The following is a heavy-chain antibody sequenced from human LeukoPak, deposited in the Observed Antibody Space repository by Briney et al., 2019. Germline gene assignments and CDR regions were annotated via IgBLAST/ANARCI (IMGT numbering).Heavy chain of an antibody. CDR3: ASGLELDH. Sequence: GGSLRLSCAASGFTFSSYAMHWVRQAPGEGLEWVANIKQDGSEKNYVDSVKGRFTISRGNAKNSLYLQMNSLRAEDTAVYYCASGLELDHWGQGTLVTVSS. CDR1: GFTFSSYA. V-gene: IGHV3-7*03. J-gene: IGHJ4*02. CDR2: IKQDGSEK.